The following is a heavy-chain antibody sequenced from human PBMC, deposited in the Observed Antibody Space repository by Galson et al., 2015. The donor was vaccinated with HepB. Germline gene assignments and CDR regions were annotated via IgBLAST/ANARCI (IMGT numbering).Heavy chain of an antibody. J-gene: IGHJ4*02. CDR2: IGIAGDP. Sequence: SLRLSCAASGFTFSIYDMHWVRQATGKGLEWVSAIGIAGDPYYQGSVKGRFTISRQNAKNSLFLQMSSLRSEDTSLYYCATSRVAVFGLHPLVSWGQGTLVTVSS. CDR1: GFTFSIYD. D-gene: IGHD3-3*01. CDR3: ATSRVAVFGLHPLVS. V-gene: IGHV3-13*05.